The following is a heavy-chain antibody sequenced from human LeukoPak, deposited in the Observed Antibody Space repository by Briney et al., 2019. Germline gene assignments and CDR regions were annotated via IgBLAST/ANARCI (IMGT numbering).Heavy chain of an antibody. V-gene: IGHV3-7*02. CDR2: INQEGTAK. Sequence: GGSLRLSCATSGFTFNTAWMTWFRQAPGKGLEWVADINQEGTAKRYVRSVEGRFTISRDSAKNSIYLEMNGLRVEDTAVYYCAKSLYHDSHDYWGQGTQVSVSS. J-gene: IGHJ4*02. CDR1: GFTFNTAW. CDR3: AKSLYHDSHDY. D-gene: IGHD3-22*01.